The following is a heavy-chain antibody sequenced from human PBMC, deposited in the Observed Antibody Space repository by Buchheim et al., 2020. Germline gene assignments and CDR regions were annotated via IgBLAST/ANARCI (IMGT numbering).Heavy chain of an antibody. J-gene: IGHJ6*02. V-gene: IGHV4-30-4*01. Sequence: QVQLQESGPGLVKPSGTLSLTCAVSGGSISSGDYYWSWIRQPPGKGLEWIGYIYYSGSTYYNPSLKSRVTISVDTSKNQFSLKLSSVTAADTAVYYCARGPPRIGGVYYYYYGMDVWGQGTT. CDR3: ARGPPRIGGVYYYYYGMDV. D-gene: IGHD1-26*01. CDR1: GGSISSGDYY. CDR2: IYYSGST.